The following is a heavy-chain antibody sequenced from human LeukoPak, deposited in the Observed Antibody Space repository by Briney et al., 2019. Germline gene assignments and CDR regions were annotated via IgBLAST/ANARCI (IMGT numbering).Heavy chain of an antibody. V-gene: IGHV4-59*12. CDR3: ARDSLEFYSSGLFQH. J-gene: IGHJ1*01. D-gene: IGHD6-19*01. Sequence: SKTLSLTCTVSGGSISSYYWSWIRQPPGKGLEWIGYIYYSGSTNYNPSLKSRVTISVDTSKNQFSLKLSSVTAADTAVYYCARDSLEFYSSGLFQHWGQGTLVTVSS. CDR1: GGSISSYY. CDR2: IYYSGST.